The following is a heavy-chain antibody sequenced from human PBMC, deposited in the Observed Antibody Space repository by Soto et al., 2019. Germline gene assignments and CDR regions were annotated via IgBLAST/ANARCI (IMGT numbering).Heavy chain of an antibody. Sequence: LRLSFAASGFSFSTYAMSWVRQAPGKGLEWVSTISGSGDTTYYVDSVKGRFTISRDSSKNTLYLQMNSLRAADTAVYYCAKTHGYPYYFDYWGQGTLVTVSS. V-gene: IGHV3-23*01. D-gene: IGHD5-12*01. CDR2: ISGSGDTT. CDR1: GFSFSTYA. J-gene: IGHJ4*02. CDR3: AKTHGYPYYFDY.